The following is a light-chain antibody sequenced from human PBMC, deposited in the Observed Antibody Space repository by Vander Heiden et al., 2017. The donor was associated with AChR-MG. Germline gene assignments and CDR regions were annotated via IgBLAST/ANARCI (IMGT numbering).Light chain of an antibody. CDR2: DAS. CDR3: QQRINGAPLFT. V-gene: IGKV3-11*01. CDR1: QSVSSY. J-gene: IGKJ3*01. Sequence: EIVLTQSPATLSLSPGERATLSYRASQSVSSYLAWYQQKPGQAPRLLIYDASNRATGIPARFSGSASGTDFTLTISSLEPEDFAVYYCQQRINGAPLFTFGRRTKVDIK.